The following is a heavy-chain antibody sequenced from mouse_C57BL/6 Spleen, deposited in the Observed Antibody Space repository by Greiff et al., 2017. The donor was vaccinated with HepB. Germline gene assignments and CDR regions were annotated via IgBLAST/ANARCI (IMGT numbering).Heavy chain of an antibody. V-gene: IGHV14-1*01. J-gene: IGHJ3*01. CDR1: GFNIKDYY. CDR3: TTETAQAQFAY. Sequence: EVQLQQSGAELVRPGASVKLSCTASGFNIKDYYMHWVKQRPEQGLEWIGRIDPEDGDTEYAPKFQGKATMTADTSSNTAYLQLSSLTSEDTAVYYCTTETAQAQFAYWGQGTLVTVSA. CDR2: IDPEDGDT. D-gene: IGHD3-2*02.